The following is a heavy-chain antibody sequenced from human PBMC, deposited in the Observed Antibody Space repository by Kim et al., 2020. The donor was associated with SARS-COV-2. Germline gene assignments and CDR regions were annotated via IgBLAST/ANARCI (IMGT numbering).Heavy chain of an antibody. CDR2: IWYDGSNK. J-gene: IGHJ6*02. CDR3: ARDTAGPYGMDV. Sequence: GGSLRLSCAASGFTFSSYGMHWVRQAPGKGLEWVAVIWYDGSNKYYADSVKGRFTISRDNSKNTLYLQMNSLRAEDTAVYYCARDTAGPYGMDVWGQGTTVTVSS. CDR1: GFTFSSYG. D-gene: IGHD5-18*01. V-gene: IGHV3-33*01.